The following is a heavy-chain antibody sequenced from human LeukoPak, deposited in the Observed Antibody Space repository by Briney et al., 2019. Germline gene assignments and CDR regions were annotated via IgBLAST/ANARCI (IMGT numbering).Heavy chain of an antibody. CDR2: ISYDGSNK. CDR1: GFNFSSYA. V-gene: IGHV3-30*04. D-gene: IGHD2-15*01. J-gene: IGHJ4*02. CDR3: ARDCSGGSCLGY. Sequence: PGRSLRLSCAASGFNFSSYAMHWVRQAPGKGLEWVAVISYDGSNKYYADSVKGRFTISRDNSKNTLYLQMNSLRAEDTAVYYCARDCSGGSCLGYWGQGTLVTVSS.